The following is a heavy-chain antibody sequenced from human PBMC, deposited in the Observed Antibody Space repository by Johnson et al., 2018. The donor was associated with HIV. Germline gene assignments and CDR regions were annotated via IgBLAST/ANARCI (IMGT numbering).Heavy chain of an antibody. CDR2: ISYDGSNK. Sequence: QVQLVESGGGVVRPGGSLRLSCAASGFTFSSYAMHWVRQAPGKGLEWVAVISYDGSNKYYADSVKGRFTISRDNSKNTLYLQMNSLRAEDTAVYYCARAPGFSRAFDIWGQGTMVTVSS. J-gene: IGHJ3*02. D-gene: IGHD3-10*01. V-gene: IGHV3-30*04. CDR1: GFTFSSYA. CDR3: ARAPGFSRAFDI.